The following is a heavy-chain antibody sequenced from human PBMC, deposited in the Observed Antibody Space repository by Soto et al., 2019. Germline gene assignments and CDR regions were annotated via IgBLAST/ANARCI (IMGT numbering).Heavy chain of an antibody. D-gene: IGHD2-2*01. CDR3: VRDGCISTSCHGSGFDP. Sequence: GGSLRLSCAASGFTFRSCAMGWVRQAPGKGLEWVSDIIDSGASTYYADSVKGRFTISRDNAKNSLYLQMNSLRAEDTAVYFCVRDGCISTSCHGSGFDPWGQGTLVTVSS. V-gene: IGHV3-23*01. J-gene: IGHJ5*02. CDR2: IIDSGAST. CDR1: GFTFRSCA.